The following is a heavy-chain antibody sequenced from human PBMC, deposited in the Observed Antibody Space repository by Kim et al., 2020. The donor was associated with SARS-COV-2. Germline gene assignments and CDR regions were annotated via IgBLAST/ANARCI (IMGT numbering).Heavy chain of an antibody. CDR2: INHSGST. Sequence: SETLSLTCAVYGGSFSGYYWSWIRQPPGKGLEWIGEINHSGSTNYNPSLKSRVTISVDTSKNQFSLKLSSVTAADTAVYYCARGDYYGSGSYYRRYRKFDYWGQGTLVTVSS. D-gene: IGHD3-10*01. CDR1: GGSFSGYY. J-gene: IGHJ4*02. V-gene: IGHV4-34*01. CDR3: ARGDYYGSGSYYRRYRKFDY.